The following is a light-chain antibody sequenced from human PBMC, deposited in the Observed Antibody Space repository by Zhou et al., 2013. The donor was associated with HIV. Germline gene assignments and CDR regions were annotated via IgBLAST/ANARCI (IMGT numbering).Light chain of an antibody. V-gene: IGKV3-11*01. CDR3: QHYGVSPYT. J-gene: IGKJ2*01. CDR2: GAS. CDR1: QDVTGY. Sequence: EVVLTQSPATLSLSPGERATLSCRASQDVTGYLAWYQQKPGQAPRLLMYGASTRATGIPGRFSGSGSGTDFTLTISSLEPEDFAVYYCQHYGVSPYTFGPGTKLEI.